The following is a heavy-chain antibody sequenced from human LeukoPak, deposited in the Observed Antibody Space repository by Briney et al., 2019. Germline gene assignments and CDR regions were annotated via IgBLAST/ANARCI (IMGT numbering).Heavy chain of an antibody. V-gene: IGHV1-58*01. CDR1: GFSFTNSA. Sequence: ASVKVSCKASGFSFTNSAVQWVRQARGQRLEWIGWIVVGRGNTIYVQKFQERVTITRDMSTSTAYTELSSLRSEDTAVYYCAAAYIGGAMVTNAFDIWGQGTMVTVSS. J-gene: IGHJ3*02. D-gene: IGHD5-18*01. CDR2: IVVGRGNT. CDR3: AAAYIGGAMVTNAFDI.